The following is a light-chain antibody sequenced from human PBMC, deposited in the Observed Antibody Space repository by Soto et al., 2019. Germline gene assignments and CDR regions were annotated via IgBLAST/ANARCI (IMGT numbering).Light chain of an antibody. CDR3: GTWDTSLTAGV. CDR1: SSNIGNNY. V-gene: IGLV1-51*02. CDR2: ENH. J-gene: IGLJ3*02. Sequence: QSVLTQPPSVSAAPGQTVTISCSGSSSNIGNNYVSWYQQLPGTAPKLLIYENHKRPSGIPDRFSGSKSGTSAALGITGLRTGDEADYYCGTWDTSLTAGVFGGGTKLTVL.